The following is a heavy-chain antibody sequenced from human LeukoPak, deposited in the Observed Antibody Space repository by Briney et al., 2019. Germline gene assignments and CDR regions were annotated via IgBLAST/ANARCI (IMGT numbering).Heavy chain of an antibody. J-gene: IGHJ4*02. CDR2: INPNSGGT. CDR3: ARVRAVAGTIDY. Sequence: GASVKVSCKASGYTFTGYYMHWVRQAPGQGLEWTGWINPNSGGTNYAQKFQGRVTMTRDTSISTAYMELSRLRSDDTAVYYCARVRAVAGTIDYWGQGTLVTASS. D-gene: IGHD6-19*01. CDR1: GYTFTGYY. V-gene: IGHV1-2*02.